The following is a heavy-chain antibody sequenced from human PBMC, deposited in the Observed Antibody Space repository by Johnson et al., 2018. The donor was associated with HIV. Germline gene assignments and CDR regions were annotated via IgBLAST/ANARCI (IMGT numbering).Heavy chain of an antibody. V-gene: IGHV3-30*19. D-gene: IGHD6-13*01. Sequence: QVQLVESGGGLVQPGRSLRLSCTTSGFTFSSYGMHWVRQAPGKGLEWVAVISNDGSFQYYTDSVKGRFTISRDNSKNTVFLQMNSLRSDDTAVYFCARDQAYRSSWAFSFDIWGQGTMVTVSS. CDR2: ISNDGSFQ. J-gene: IGHJ3*02. CDR3: ARDQAYRSSWAFSFDI. CDR1: GFTFSSYG.